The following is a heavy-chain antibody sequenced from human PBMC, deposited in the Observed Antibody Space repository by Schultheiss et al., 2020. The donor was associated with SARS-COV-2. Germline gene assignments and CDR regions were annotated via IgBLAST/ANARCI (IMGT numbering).Heavy chain of an antibody. CDR2: ISYDGSNK. J-gene: IGHJ4*02. CDR3: ARDDEDGGAVAGYYFDY. CDR1: GFTFSSYA. D-gene: IGHD6-19*01. Sequence: GESLKISCAASGFTFSSYAMHWVRQAPGKGLEWVAVISYDGSNKYYADSVKGRFTISRDNSKNTLYLQMNSLRAEDTAVYYCARDDEDGGAVAGYYFDYWGQGTLVTVSS. V-gene: IGHV3-30-3*01.